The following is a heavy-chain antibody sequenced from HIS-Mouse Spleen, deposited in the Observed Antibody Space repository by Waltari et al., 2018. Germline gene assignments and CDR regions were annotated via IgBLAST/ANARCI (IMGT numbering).Heavy chain of an antibody. CDR2: INPNSGVT. V-gene: IGHV1-2*02. CDR3: ARDGQAFDI. Sequence: QVQLVQSGAEVKKPGASVKVSCKASGYTFTGHYMHWVRQAPGQGLEWMGWINPNSGVTNYAQKLQGMVTMTRDTSISTAYMELSRLRSDDTAVYYCARDGQAFDIWGQGTMVTVSS. CDR1: GYTFTGHY. J-gene: IGHJ3*02.